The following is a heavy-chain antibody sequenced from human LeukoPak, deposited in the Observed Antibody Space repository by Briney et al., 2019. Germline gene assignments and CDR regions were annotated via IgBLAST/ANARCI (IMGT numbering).Heavy chain of an antibody. CDR2: IYYRGST. D-gene: IGHD5-24*01. CDR3: ARARHEFTYGYRPKELGHYFDY. J-gene: IGHJ4*02. Sequence: PSETLSLTGTVSGGSISRSSYYWGWIRQTPGKGLEWIGSIYYRGSTYYKSSLKSRVTISLDTSKNQFSLKLSSVTAADTAVYYCARARHEFTYGYRPKELGHYFDYWGQGTLVTVSS. CDR1: GGSISRSSYY. V-gene: IGHV4-39*07.